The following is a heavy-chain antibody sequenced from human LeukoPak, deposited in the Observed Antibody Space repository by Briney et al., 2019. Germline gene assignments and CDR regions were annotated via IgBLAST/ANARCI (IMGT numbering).Heavy chain of an antibody. CDR1: GFTFSSYG. CDR3: ARESIMTTVTTGDYYYYGMDV. V-gene: IGHV3-33*01. Sequence: PGGSLRLSCAASGFTFSSYGMHWVRQAPGKGLEWVAVIWYDGSNKYYADSVKGRFTISRDNSKNTLYLQMNSLRAEDTAVYYCARESIMTTVTTGDYYYYGMDVWGQGTTVTVSS. J-gene: IGHJ6*02. CDR2: IWYDGSNK. D-gene: IGHD4-17*01.